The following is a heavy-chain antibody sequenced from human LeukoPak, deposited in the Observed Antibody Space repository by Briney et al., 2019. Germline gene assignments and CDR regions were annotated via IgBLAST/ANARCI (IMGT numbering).Heavy chain of an antibody. CDR1: GGSISSGDYY. Sequence: SETLSLTCTVSGGSISSGDYYWSWIRQPPGKGLEWIGYIYYSGSTYYNPSLKSRVTISVDTSKNQFSLKLSSVTAADTAVYYCARDYDSSGYIDPWGQGTLVTVSS. J-gene: IGHJ5*02. D-gene: IGHD3-22*01. V-gene: IGHV4-30-4*01. CDR2: IYYSGST. CDR3: ARDYDSSGYIDP.